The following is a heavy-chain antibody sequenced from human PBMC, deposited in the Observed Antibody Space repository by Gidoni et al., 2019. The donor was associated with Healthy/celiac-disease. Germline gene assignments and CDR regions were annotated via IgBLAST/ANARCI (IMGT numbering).Heavy chain of an antibody. J-gene: IGHJ4*02. CDR1: GGSISSSSYY. CDR2: IYYSGST. V-gene: IGHV4-39*07. Sequence: QLQLQESGPGLVKPSETLSLTCTVSGGSISSSSYYWGWIRQPPGKGLEWIGSIYYSGSTYYNPSLKSRVTISVDTSKNQFSLKLSSVTAADTAVYYCARDPWLDGNYFDYWGQGTLVTVSS. D-gene: IGHD6-19*01. CDR3: ARDPWLDGNYFDY.